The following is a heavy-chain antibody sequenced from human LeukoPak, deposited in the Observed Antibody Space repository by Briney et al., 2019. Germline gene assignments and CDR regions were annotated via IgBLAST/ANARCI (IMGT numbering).Heavy chain of an antibody. V-gene: IGHV4-34*01. CDR1: RGSFTGFY. Sequence: SETLSLTCAVSRGSFTGFYWTWIRQPPGKGLEWIGEVNHRGSTTYNPSLKSRVTISVDTSKNQFSLKLRSVTAADTAVYYCARVTGYMIEDYFDYWGQGILVTVSS. CDR3: ARVTGYMIEDYFDY. CDR2: VNHRGST. D-gene: IGHD3-9*01. J-gene: IGHJ4*02.